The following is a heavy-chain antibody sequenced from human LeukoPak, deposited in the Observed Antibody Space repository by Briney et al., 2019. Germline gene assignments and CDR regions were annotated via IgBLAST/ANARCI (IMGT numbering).Heavy chain of an antibody. CDR3: ARGARLRITIFGVVLRGFDY. V-gene: IGHV1-18*01. J-gene: IGHJ4*02. D-gene: IGHD3-3*01. CDR2: ISAYNGNT. CDR1: GYTFTSYG. Sequence: GASVKVSCKASGYTFTSYGISWVRQAPGQGLEWMGWISAYNGNTNYAQKLQGRVTMTTDTSTSTANMELRSLRSDDTSVYYCARGARLRITIFGVVLRGFDYWGQGTLVTVSS.